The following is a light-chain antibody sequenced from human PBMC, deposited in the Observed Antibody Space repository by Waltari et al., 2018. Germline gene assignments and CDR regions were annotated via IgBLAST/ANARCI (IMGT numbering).Light chain of an antibody. CDR1: QSVGST. V-gene: IGKV3D-15*01. J-gene: IGKJ2*03. CDR2: YAS. Sequence: ETVMMQSPATLSLSPGERATLSCRASQSVGSTLAWYQQKPGQAPRLLIYYASSRATGIPDRFSGSGSGTEFTLTISSLDPEDAGVYYCQKYNDWPYSFGQGTKVEIK. CDR3: QKYNDWPYS.